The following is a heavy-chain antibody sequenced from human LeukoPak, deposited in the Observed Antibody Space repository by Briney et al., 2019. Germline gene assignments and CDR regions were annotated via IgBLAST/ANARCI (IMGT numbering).Heavy chain of an antibody. CDR3: ARGKPSYGSGTFYRPLEPNYMDV. V-gene: IGHV4-38-2*02. CDR2: FDQSGST. CDR1: GYSISSGYY. Sequence: SETLSLTCTVSGYSISSGYYWGCIRQPPGKGLEWIGSFDQSGSTYYNPSLKSRVTISVDTSKNQFSLKLSSVTAADTAVYYCARGKPSYGSGTFYRPLEPNYMDVWGKGTTVTVSS. D-gene: IGHD3-10*01. J-gene: IGHJ6*03.